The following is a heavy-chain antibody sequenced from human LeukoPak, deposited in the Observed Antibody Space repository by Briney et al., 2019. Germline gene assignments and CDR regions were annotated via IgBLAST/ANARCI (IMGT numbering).Heavy chain of an antibody. Sequence: GGSLRLSCAASGFTFSSYSMNWVRQAPGKGPEWVSSISSSGSYIYYADSVKGRFTISRDNAKNSLYLQMNSLRAEDTAVYYCAREAGGQWLVNFDYWGQGTLVTVSS. D-gene: IGHD6-19*01. CDR1: GFTFSSYS. CDR2: ISSSGSYI. J-gene: IGHJ4*02. V-gene: IGHV3-21*01. CDR3: AREAGGQWLVNFDY.